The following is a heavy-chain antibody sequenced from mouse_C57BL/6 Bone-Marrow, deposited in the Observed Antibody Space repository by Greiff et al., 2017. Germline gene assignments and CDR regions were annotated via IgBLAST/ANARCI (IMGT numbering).Heavy chain of an antibody. V-gene: IGHV1-22*01. J-gene: IGHJ3*01. CDR1: GYTFTDYN. D-gene: IGHD2-4*01. CDR2: INPNNGGT. CDR3: ATCDYDGFAY. Sequence: EVQLVESGPELVKPGASVKMSCKASGYTFTDYNMHWVKQSHGKSLEWIGYINPNNGGTNYNQKFKGKATLTVNKSSSTAYMELRSLTSEDSAVYYCATCDYDGFAYWGQGTLVTVSA.